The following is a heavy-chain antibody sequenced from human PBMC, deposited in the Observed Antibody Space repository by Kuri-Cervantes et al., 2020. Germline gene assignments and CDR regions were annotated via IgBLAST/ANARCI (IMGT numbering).Heavy chain of an antibody. D-gene: IGHD1-26*01. CDR3: AKDRIVGAPRGAFDI. CDR1: GFSFSEHY. CDR2: VSSSGGTI. J-gene: IGHJ3*02. Sequence: GESLKISCAASGFSFSEHYMTWIRQAPGKGLEWVSDVSSSGGTIFYAESVKGRFTISRDNSKNTLYLQMNSLRAEDTAVYYCAKDRIVGAPRGAFDIWGQGTMVTVSS. V-gene: IGHV3-11*01.